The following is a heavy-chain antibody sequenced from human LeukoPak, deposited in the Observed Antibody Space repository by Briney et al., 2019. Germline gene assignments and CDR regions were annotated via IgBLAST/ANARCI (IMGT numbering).Heavy chain of an antibody. CDR3: AKDARRTSGWYFFDY. Sequence: GGSLRLSCAASGFAFSSQAMGWVRQAPGKGLEWVSVISDSGDITYYADSVKGRFTISRDNSKNTLFLLMNSLRAEDTAVYYCAKDARRTSGWYFFDYWGQGTLVTVSS. CDR2: ISDSGDIT. D-gene: IGHD6-19*01. CDR1: GFAFSSQA. V-gene: IGHV3-23*01. J-gene: IGHJ4*02.